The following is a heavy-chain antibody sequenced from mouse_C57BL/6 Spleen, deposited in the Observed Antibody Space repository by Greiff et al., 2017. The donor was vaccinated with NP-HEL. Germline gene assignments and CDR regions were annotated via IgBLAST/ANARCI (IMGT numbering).Heavy chain of an antibody. CDR1: GYTFTSYW. V-gene: IGHV1-72*01. CDR2: IDPNSGGT. D-gene: IGHD1-1*01. Sequence: QVQLQQPGAELVKPGASVKLSCKASGYTFTSYWMHWVKQRPGRGLEWIGRIDPNSGGTKYNEKFKSKATLTVDKPSSTAYMQLSSLTSEDSAVYYGARAGGSNYEERSWFAYWGQGTLVTVSA. CDR3: ARAGGSNYEERSWFAY. J-gene: IGHJ3*01.